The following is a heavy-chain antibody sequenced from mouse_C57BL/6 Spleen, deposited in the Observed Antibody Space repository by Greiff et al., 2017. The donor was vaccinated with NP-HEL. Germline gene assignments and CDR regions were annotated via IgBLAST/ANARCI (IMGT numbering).Heavy chain of an antibody. J-gene: IGHJ2*01. D-gene: IGHD1-1*02. CDR2: IYPSSGNT. CDR3: ARRTAVVPEDY. Sequence: QVQLQQPGAELVRPGASVKLSCKASGYTFTSYGISWVKQRPGQGLEWIGEIYPSSGNTYYNEKFKGKATLTVDKSSSTAYMELRSLTSEDSAVYFCARRTAVVPEDYWGQGTTLTVSS. CDR1: GYTFTSYG. V-gene: IGHV1-81*01.